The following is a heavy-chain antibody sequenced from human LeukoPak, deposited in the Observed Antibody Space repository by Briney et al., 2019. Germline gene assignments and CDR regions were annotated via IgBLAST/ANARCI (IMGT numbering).Heavy chain of an antibody. CDR2: INPNSGGT. CDR3: ARELRDGYNFRRYYFDD. CDR1: GYTFTGYY. J-gene: IGHJ4*02. V-gene: IGHV1-2*02. Sequence: SVKVSCKASGYTFTGYYMHWVRQAPGQGLEWMGWINPNSGGTNYAQKFQGRVTMTRDTSISTAYMELSRLRSDDTAVYYCARELRDGYNFRRYYFDDWGQGNLVTVSS. D-gene: IGHD5-24*01.